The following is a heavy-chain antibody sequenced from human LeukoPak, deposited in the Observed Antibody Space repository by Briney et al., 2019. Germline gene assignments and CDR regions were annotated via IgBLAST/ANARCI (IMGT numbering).Heavy chain of an antibody. D-gene: IGHD5-24*01. CDR1: GDTFNNYN. V-gene: IGHV1-69*01. CDR2: ITPIFGTA. CDR3: ATERWLQY. Sequence: SVKVSCKASGDTFNNYNVNWVRQAPGQGLEWMGGITPIFGTANYAQKFQGRVTITAAESTSTAYLELRSLTSEDTAVYFCATERWLQYWGQGTMVTVSS. J-gene: IGHJ3*01.